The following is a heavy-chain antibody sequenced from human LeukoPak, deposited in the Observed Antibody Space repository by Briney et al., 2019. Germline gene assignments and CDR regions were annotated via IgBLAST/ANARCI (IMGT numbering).Heavy chain of an antibody. CDR1: GFTFSDYY. CDR3: AKDRSFTIFGDLDY. D-gene: IGHD3-3*01. Sequence: GGSLRLSCAASGFTFSDYYMSWIRQAPGKGLEWVSYISSSGSTIYYADSVKGRFTISRDNAKNSLYLQMNSLRAEDTAVYYCAKDRSFTIFGDLDYWGQGTLVTVSS. V-gene: IGHV3-11*01. CDR2: ISSSGSTI. J-gene: IGHJ4*02.